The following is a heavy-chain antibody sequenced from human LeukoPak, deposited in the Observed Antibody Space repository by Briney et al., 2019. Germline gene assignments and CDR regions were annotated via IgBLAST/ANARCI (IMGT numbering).Heavy chain of an antibody. V-gene: IGHV3-11*01. CDR3: ATLHFYAMGV. Sequence: GGSLRLSCAASGLRFSGQYMIWIRQAPGKGLELVAFISGSGTDTFYADSVKGRFFISKDNTRDSLSLQMTSLSAEDTAMYYCATLHFYAMGVWGQGTTVTVSS. CDR2: ISGSGTDT. CDR1: GLRFSGQY. J-gene: IGHJ6*01.